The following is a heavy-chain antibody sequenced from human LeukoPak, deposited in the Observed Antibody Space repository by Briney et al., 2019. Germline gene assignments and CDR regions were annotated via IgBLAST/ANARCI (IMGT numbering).Heavy chain of an antibody. Sequence: ASVKVSCKASGYTFTGYYMHWVRQAPGQGLEWMGWINPNSGGTNYAQKFQGRVTMTRDTSISTAYMELRSLRSDDTAVYYCARVYDYDWFDPWGQGTLVTVSS. V-gene: IGHV1-2*02. CDR3: ARVYDYDWFDP. D-gene: IGHD4-17*01. J-gene: IGHJ5*02. CDR1: GYTFTGYY. CDR2: INPNSGGT.